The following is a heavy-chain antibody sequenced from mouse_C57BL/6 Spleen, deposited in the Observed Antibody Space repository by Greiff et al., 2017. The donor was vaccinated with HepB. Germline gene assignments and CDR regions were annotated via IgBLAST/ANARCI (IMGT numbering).Heavy chain of an antibody. Sequence: EVQLVESGGGLVQPGGSLKLSCAASGFTFSDYYMYWVRQTPEKRLEWVAYISNGGGSTYYPDTVKGRFTISRDNAKNTLYLQMSRLKSEDTAMYYCARQGLRRGAWFAYWGQGTLVTVSA. V-gene: IGHV5-12*01. CDR2: ISNGGGST. J-gene: IGHJ3*01. CDR1: GFTFSDYY. CDR3: ARQGLRRGAWFAY. D-gene: IGHD2-2*01.